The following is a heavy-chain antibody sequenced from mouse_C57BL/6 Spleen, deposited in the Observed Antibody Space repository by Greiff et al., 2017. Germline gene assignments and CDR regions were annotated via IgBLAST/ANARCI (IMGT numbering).Heavy chain of an antibody. CDR2: IHPNSGST. J-gene: IGHJ2*01. CDR3: AREDYGSSCYYFDY. Sequence: QVQLQQPGAELVKPGAPVKLSCKASGYTFTSYWMHCVKQRPGQGLEWIGMIHPNSGSTNYNEKFKSKATLTVDKSSSTAYMQLSSLTSEDSAVYYCAREDYGSSCYYFDYWGQGTTLTVSS. CDR1: GYTFTSYW. V-gene: IGHV1-64*01. D-gene: IGHD1-1*01.